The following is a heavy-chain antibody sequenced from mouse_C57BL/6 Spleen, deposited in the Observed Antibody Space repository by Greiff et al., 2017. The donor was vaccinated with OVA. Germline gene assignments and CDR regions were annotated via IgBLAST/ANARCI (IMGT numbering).Heavy chain of an antibody. CDR2: IDPSDSYT. J-gene: IGHJ2*01. CDR3: ARYSNYYFDY. D-gene: IGHD2-5*01. V-gene: IGHV1-69*01. Sequence: VKLQQPGAELVMPGASVKLSCKASGYTFTSYWMHWVKQRPGQGLEWIGEIDPSDSYTNYNQKFKGKSTLTVDKSSSTAYMQLSSLTSEDSAVYYCARYSNYYFDYWGQGTTLTVSS. CDR1: GYTFTSYW.